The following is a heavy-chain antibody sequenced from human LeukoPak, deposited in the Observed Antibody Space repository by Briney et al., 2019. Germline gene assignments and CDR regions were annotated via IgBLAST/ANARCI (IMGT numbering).Heavy chain of an antibody. V-gene: IGHV3-23*01. J-gene: IGHJ3*01. CDR1: GFTFSTYV. Sequence: TGGSLRLSCAASGFTFSTYVMSWVRQAPGKGLEWVSAISGSGGTTYYADSVKGRFTISRDNSKNTVYLHLNNLRAEDTAIYFCAKDPRGTYSGWYTGDAFDVWGQGTMVTVSS. CDR2: ISGSGGTT. D-gene: IGHD6-19*01. CDR3: AKDPRGTYSGWYTGDAFDV.